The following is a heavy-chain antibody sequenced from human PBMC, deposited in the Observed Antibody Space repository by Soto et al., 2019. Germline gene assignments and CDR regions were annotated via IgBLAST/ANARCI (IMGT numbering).Heavy chain of an antibody. Sequence: QVQLVQSGAEVKKPGASVKVSCKASGYTFTTYYIHWVRQAPGQGLEWMGIINPSGGDTVYAQKVQGRVTMTRDTSTSTVYMELSSLRSEDSAVFYCATGSSGWYIDHWGQGTLVTVSS. J-gene: IGHJ4*02. D-gene: IGHD6-19*01. CDR2: INPSGGDT. CDR3: ATGSSGWYIDH. CDR1: GYTFTTYY. V-gene: IGHV1-46*01.